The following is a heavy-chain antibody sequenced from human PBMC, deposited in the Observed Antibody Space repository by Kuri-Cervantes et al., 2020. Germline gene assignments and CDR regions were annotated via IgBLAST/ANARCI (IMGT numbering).Heavy chain of an antibody. CDR3: AKVHYSAMIVAYYFDY. CDR2: IYSGGST. V-gene: IGHV3-53*01. D-gene: IGHD3-22*01. CDR1: GFTVSSNY. Sequence: GGSLRLSCAASGFTVSSNYMSWVRQAPGKGLERVSVIYSGGSTYYADSVKGRFTISRDNSKNTLYLQMNSLRAEDTAVYYCAKVHYSAMIVAYYFDYWGQGTLVTVSS. J-gene: IGHJ4*02.